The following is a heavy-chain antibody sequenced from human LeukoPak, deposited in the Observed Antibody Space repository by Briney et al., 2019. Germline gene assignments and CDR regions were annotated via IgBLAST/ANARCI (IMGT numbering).Heavy chain of an antibody. CDR3: AKPRTTGLSWAQFDY. Sequence: GGSLRLSCAASGFTFSSFAMTWVRQAPGKGLEWVSGFDGNGPNTYYADSVKGRWTISRDNSRNTLYLEMNSLRPEDTAIYYCAKPRTTGLSWAQFDYWGQGSLVTVSS. CDR2: FDGNGPNT. D-gene: IGHD2-8*02. CDR1: GFTFSSFA. J-gene: IGHJ4*02. V-gene: IGHV3-23*01.